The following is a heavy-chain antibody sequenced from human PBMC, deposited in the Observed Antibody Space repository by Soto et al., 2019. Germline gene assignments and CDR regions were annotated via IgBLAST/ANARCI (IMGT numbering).Heavy chain of an antibody. D-gene: IGHD5-18*01. Sequence: GGSLKISCKGSGYSFTNYWIGWVGQMPGKGLEWLGSIYTGDSDTRYRPSFQGQVTISADKSISTAYLQWSSLKASDTAMYYCATQGYSYGYNAFDIWGQGTMVTVSS. CDR1: GYSFTNYW. J-gene: IGHJ3*02. CDR3: ATQGYSYGYNAFDI. CDR2: IYTGDSDT. V-gene: IGHV5-51*01.